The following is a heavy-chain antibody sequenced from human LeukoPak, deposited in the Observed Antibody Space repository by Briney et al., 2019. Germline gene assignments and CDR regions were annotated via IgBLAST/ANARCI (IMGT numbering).Heavy chain of an antibody. CDR2: IYYSGST. CDR1: GGSFSGYY. CDR3: ARSRHYDYVWGSYRFDY. Sequence: SETLSLTCAVYGGSFSGYYWGWIRQPPGKGLEWIGSIYYSGSTYYNPSLKSRVTISVDTSKNQFSLKLSSVTAADTAVYYCARSRHYDYVWGSYRFDYWGQGTLVTVSS. J-gene: IGHJ4*02. V-gene: IGHV4-34*01. D-gene: IGHD3-16*02.